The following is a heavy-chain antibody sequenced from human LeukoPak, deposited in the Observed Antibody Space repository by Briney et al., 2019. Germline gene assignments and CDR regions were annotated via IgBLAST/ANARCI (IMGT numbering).Heavy chain of an antibody. J-gene: IGHJ4*02. CDR3: AREVVIAATYDY. CDR1: GGSISSYY. Sequence: SETLSLTCTVSGGSISSYYWSWIRQPPGKGLEWIGYIYYSGSTNYNPSLKSRVTMSVDTSKNQFSLKLSSVTAADTAEYYCAREVVIAATYDYWGQGTLVTVSS. D-gene: IGHD2-15*01. CDR2: IYYSGST. V-gene: IGHV4-59*12.